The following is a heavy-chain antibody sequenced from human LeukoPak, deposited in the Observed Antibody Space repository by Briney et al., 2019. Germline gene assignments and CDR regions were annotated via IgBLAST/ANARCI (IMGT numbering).Heavy chain of an antibody. J-gene: IGHJ4*02. Sequence: TGGSLRLSCAASGFTFSSYAMSWVRQAPGKGLEWVSAISGSGGSTYYADSVKDRFTISRDNSKNTLYLQMNSLRAEDTAVYYCAKDRRVTYYDSSGGVWGQGTLVTVSS. CDR1: GFTFSSYA. V-gene: IGHV3-23*01. CDR2: ISGSGGST. D-gene: IGHD3-22*01. CDR3: AKDRRVTYYDSSGGV.